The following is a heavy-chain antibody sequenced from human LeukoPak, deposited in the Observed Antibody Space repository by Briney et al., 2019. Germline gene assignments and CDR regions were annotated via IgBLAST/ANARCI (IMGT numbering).Heavy chain of an antibody. CDR1: GFTFSNAW. CDR3: TTEYSSSSEMPYFDY. D-gene: IGHD6-6*01. V-gene: IGHV3-15*01. Sequence: GGSLRLSCAASGFTFSNAWMSWVRQAPGKGLEWAGRIKSKTDGGTTDYAAPVKGRFTISRDDSKNTLYLQMNSLKTEDTAVYYCTTEYSSSSEMPYFDYWGQGTLVTVSS. CDR2: IKSKTDGGTT. J-gene: IGHJ4*02.